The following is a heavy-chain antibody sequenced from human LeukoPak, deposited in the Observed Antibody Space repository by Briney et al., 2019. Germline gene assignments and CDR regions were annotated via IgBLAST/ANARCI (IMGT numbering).Heavy chain of an antibody. Sequence: SVKVSCMASGGTFSSYAISWVRQAPGQGLEWMGGIIPIFGTANYAQKFQGRVTITTDESTSTAYMELSSLRSEDTAVYYCAGEAYDILTGYHRLPFDYWGQGTLVTVSS. CDR1: GGTFSSYA. CDR2: IIPIFGTA. CDR3: AGEAYDILTGYHRLPFDY. J-gene: IGHJ4*02. V-gene: IGHV1-69*05. D-gene: IGHD3-9*01.